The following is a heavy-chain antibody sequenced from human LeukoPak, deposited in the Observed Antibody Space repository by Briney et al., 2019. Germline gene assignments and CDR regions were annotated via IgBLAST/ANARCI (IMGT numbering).Heavy chain of an antibody. J-gene: IGHJ4*02. CDR3: ARLDIVVVPAANGLDY. CDR1: GFTFSSYA. V-gene: IGHV3-23*01. Sequence: GGSLRLSCAASGFTFSSYAMSWARQAPGKGLEWVSAISGSGGSTYYAAYGKGRFTISRDNSKNTLYLQMNSLRAEDTAVYYCARLDIVVVPAANGLDYWGQGTLVTVSS. CDR2: ISGSGGST. D-gene: IGHD2-2*01.